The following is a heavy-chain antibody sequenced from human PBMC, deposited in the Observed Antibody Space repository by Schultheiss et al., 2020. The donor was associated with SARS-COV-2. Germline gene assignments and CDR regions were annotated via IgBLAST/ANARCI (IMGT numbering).Heavy chain of an antibody. J-gene: IGHJ5*02. Sequence: SETLSLTCAVSGGSISSGGYSWSWIRQPPGKGLEWIGYIYHSGSTYYNPSLKSRVTISVDRSKNQFSLKLSSVTAADTAVYYCARARRRITIFGVVISHQPETRFDPWGQGTLVTVSS. CDR3: ARARRRITIFGVVISHQPETRFDP. CDR1: GGSISSGGYS. D-gene: IGHD3-3*01. CDR2: IYHSGST. V-gene: IGHV4-30-2*01.